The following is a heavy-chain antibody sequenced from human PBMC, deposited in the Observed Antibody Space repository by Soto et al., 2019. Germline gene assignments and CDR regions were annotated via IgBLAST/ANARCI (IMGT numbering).Heavy chain of an antibody. CDR2: IWYDGSNQ. Sequence: QVQLVESGGGVVQPGRSLRLSCAASGFTFSNYGMHWVRQAPGKGLEWVAVIWYDGSNQYYADFVQGRFAISRDNSKNTLYLQMNSLRAEDTAVYYCARVGDYYGSGNYYNPGDYWGQGTLVTVSS. J-gene: IGHJ4*02. CDR1: GFTFSNYG. V-gene: IGHV3-33*01. D-gene: IGHD3-10*01. CDR3: ARVGDYYGSGNYYNPGDY.